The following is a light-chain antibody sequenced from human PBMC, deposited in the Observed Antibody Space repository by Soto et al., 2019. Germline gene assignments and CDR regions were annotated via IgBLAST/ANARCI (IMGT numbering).Light chain of an antibody. CDR3: SAYTSSSTLV. V-gene: IGLV2-14*01. Sequence: QSLLTQPASVSGSPGQSITISCTGTSSDVGGYNSVSWYQQHPGKAPKVMIYDVSNRPSGVSNRFSGSKSGNTASLTISGLQAEDEADYCCSAYTSSSTLVFGGGTKVTVL. CDR1: SSDVGGYNS. CDR2: DVS. J-gene: IGLJ2*01.